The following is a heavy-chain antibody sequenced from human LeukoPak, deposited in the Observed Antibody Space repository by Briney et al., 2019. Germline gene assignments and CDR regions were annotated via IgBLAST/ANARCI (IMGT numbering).Heavy chain of an antibody. D-gene: IGHD5-18*01. CDR3: AKTRFTAAQIDY. CDR2: ISWNSGSI. CDR1: GFTXXDYA. V-gene: IGHV3-9*01. J-gene: IGHJ4*02. Sequence: LRLSCAASGFTXXDYAMHWVRQAPGKGLEWVSGISWNSGSIVYADSVKGRFTISRDNAKNSLYLQMNSLRAEDTPLYYCAKTRFTAAQIDYWRQGTLLTVSS.